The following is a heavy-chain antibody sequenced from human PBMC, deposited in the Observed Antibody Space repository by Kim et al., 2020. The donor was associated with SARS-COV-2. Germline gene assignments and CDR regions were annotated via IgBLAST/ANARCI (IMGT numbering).Heavy chain of an antibody. CDR3: AKDGGGYCSGGSCFDAFDI. D-gene: IGHD2-15*01. J-gene: IGHJ3*02. V-gene: IGHV3-23*01. Sequence: RFTISRDNSKNTLYLQMNSLRAEDTAVYYCAKDGGGYCSGGSCFDAFDIWGQGTMVTVSS.